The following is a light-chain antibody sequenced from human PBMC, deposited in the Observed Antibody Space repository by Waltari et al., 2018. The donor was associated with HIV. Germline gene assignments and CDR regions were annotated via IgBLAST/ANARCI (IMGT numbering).Light chain of an antibody. Sequence: SAVTQPASVSGLPGQSITLSCPGDDSDFGLDTFVPWYHQPPDKLPRLIVYDVDSRASGISARFSGSKSGHTASLNISGLRAEDEAHYYCASFTGDNTLLFGGGTKVTVL. CDR1: DSDFGLDTF. V-gene: IGLV2-14*03. J-gene: IGLJ3*02. CDR2: DVD. CDR3: ASFTGDNTLL.